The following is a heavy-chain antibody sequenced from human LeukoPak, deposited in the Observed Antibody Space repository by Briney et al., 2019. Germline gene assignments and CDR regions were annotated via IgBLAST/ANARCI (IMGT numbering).Heavy chain of an antibody. CDR1: GASVSSIGYS. CDR2: IYQSGST. Sequence: PSETLSLTCGVSGASVSSIGYSWSWIRQPPGRGLEWIGYIYQSGSTSYNPPLQSRVTISIDRSKNQFSLKLSSVTAADTAVYYCARNSYFDNSGEGAFDIWGQGTMVTVSS. D-gene: IGHD3-22*01. J-gene: IGHJ3*02. V-gene: IGHV4-30-2*01. CDR3: ARNSYFDNSGEGAFDI.